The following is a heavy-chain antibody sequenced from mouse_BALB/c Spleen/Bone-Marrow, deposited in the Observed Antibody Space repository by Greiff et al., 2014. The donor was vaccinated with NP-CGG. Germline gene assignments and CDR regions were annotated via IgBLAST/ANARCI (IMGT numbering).Heavy chain of an antibody. Sequence: EVQLQESGPELVQPGASVKMSCKASGYTFTSYVLHWVKQKPGQGLEWIGYFNPYNDGTKYNEKFKGKATLTSDKSSSTAYMELNSLASEGSAVYYYSRRATPDYWGQGTPLTVSS. J-gene: IGHJ2*01. CDR2: FNPYNDGT. D-gene: IGHD3-1*01. CDR3: SRRATPDY. V-gene: IGHV1-14*01. CDR1: GYTFTSYV.